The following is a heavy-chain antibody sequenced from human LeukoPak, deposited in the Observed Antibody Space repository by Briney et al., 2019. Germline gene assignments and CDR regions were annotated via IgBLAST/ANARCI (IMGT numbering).Heavy chain of an antibody. CDR1: GFTFSSYE. CDR2: ISDTGSTI. V-gene: IGHV3-48*03. J-gene: IGHJ4*02. Sequence: GGSLRLSCAASGFTFSSYELNWVRQAPGKGLEWVSYISDTGSTIYYADSVKGRFTISRDNAKNSLYLQMNSLRAEDTAVYYCATRGEELQFDYWGQGTLVTVSS. D-gene: IGHD1-7*01. CDR3: ATRGEELQFDY.